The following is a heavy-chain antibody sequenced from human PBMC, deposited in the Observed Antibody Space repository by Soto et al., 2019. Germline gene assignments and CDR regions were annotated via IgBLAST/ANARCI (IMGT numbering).Heavy chain of an antibody. CDR3: SRSLGTYHDH. CDR2: IYHSGST. V-gene: IGHV4-38-2*01. D-gene: IGHD1-26*01. Sequence: PSETLSLTCAVSGYYIKSGYYWAWIRQPPGKGLEWIWNIYHSGSTYCNPSLKSRVPMSIDTSKNQFSLSLRSANAHDTAIYYCSRSLGTYHDHWGQGALVTFSS. CDR1: GYYIKSGYY. J-gene: IGHJ4*02.